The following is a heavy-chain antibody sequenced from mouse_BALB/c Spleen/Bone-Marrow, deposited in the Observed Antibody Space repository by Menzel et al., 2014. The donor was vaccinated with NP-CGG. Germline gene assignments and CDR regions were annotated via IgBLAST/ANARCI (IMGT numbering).Heavy chain of an antibody. D-gene: IGHD1-2*01. J-gene: IGHJ1*01. CDR1: GFNIKDTY. CDR3: ARGGTTATWYFDV. CDR2: IDPADGNT. V-gene: IGHV14-3*02. Sequence: VQLKESGAELVKPGASVKLSCTASGFNIKDTYMHWVKQRPEQGLEWIGRIDPADGNTKYDPKFQGKATITADTSSSTAYLQLSSLTSEDTAVYYCARGGTTATWYFDVWGAGTTVTVSS.